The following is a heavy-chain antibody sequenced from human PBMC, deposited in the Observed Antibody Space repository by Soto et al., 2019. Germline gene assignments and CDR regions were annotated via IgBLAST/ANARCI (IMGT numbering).Heavy chain of an antibody. Sequence: TSETLSLTCAVYGGSFSGYYWSWIRQPPGKGLEWIGGINHSGSTNQNPSLKTRVTISVDTSKNQFSLKLRSVTAADTAVYYCARGITMIEAVQGGAPDKYYFDSWGQGTLVTVSS. CDR3: ARGITMIEAVQGGAPDKYYFDS. V-gene: IGHV4-34*01. CDR1: GGSFSGYY. D-gene: IGHD3-22*01. CDR2: INHSGST. J-gene: IGHJ4*02.